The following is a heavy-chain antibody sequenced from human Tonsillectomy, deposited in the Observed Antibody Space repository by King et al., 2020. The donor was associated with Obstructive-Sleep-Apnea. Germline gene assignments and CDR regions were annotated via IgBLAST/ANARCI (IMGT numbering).Heavy chain of an antibody. CDR1: GGSISSSNW. V-gene: IGHV4-4*02. J-gene: IGHJ3*02. D-gene: IGHD6-19*01. CDR2: IYHSGST. CDR3: AREAPGAAVAGTNFAFDI. Sequence: QLQESGPGLVKPSGTLSLTCAVSGGSISSSNWWSWVRQPPGKGLEWIGEIYHSGSTNYNPSLKSRVTISVDKSKNQFALELSSVTAADTAVDYCAREAPGAAVAGTNFAFDIWGQGTMVTVSS.